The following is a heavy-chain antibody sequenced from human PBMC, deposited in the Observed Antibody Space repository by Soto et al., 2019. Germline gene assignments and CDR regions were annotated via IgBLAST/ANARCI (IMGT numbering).Heavy chain of an antibody. CDR3: AKPYYYDSSGYYPFDY. Sequence: PGGSLRLSCAASGFTFSSYAMSWVRQAPGKGLEWVSAISGSGGSTYYADSVKGRFTISRDNSKNTLYLQMNSLRAEDTAVYYCAKPYYYDSSGYYPFDYWGQGTLVTVS. J-gene: IGHJ4*02. V-gene: IGHV3-23*01. D-gene: IGHD3-22*01. CDR2: ISGSGGST. CDR1: GFTFSSYA.